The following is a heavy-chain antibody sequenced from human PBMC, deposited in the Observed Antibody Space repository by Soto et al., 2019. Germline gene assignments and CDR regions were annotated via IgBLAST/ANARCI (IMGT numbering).Heavy chain of an antibody. Sequence: SETLSLTCTVSGGSISSSSYYWGWIRQPPGKGLEWIGSIYYSGSTYYNPSLKSRVTISVDTSKNQFSPKLSSVTAADTAAYYCARLEYRVNDNWFDPWGQGTLVTVSS. CDR2: IYYSGST. CDR3: ARLEYRVNDNWFDP. CDR1: GGSISSSSYY. D-gene: IGHD5-18*01. V-gene: IGHV4-39*01. J-gene: IGHJ5*02.